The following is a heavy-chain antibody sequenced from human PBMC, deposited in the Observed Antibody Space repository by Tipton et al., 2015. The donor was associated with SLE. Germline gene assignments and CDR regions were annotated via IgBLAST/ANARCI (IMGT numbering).Heavy chain of an antibody. D-gene: IGHD1-26*01. CDR2: ISYDGSNK. CDR3: ARNPCGSYAFDI. CDR1: GFTFSSYA. J-gene: IGHJ3*02. Sequence: SLRLSCAASGFTFSSYAMHWVRQAPGKGLEWVAVISYDGSNKYYADSVKGRFTISRDNSKNTLYLQMNSLRAEDTAVYYCARNPCGSYAFDIWGQGTMVTVSA. V-gene: IGHV3-30*04.